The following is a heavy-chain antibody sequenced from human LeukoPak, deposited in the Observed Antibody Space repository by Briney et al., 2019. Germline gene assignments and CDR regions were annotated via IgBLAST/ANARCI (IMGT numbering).Heavy chain of an antibody. CDR3: ARDSQFIGPLY. CDR1: GFTFTTYG. Sequence: GGSLRLSCAASGFTFTTYGMHWVRQAPGKGLVWVSRIMSDGRSTYAGSVKGRFTISRDTAKNTLYLQMNGLRAEDTAVYYCARDSQFIGPLYWGQGTLVTVSS. D-gene: IGHD5-24*01. CDR2: IMSDGRST. V-gene: IGHV3-74*01. J-gene: IGHJ4*02.